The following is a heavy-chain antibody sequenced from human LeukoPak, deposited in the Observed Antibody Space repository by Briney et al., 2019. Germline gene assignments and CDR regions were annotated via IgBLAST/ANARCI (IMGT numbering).Heavy chain of an antibody. D-gene: IGHD3-22*01. CDR2: IYHSGST. J-gene: IGHJ3*02. Sequence: SKTLSLTCTVSGYSISSGYYWGWIRQPPGKGLEWIGSIYHSGSTYYNPSLKSRVTISVDTSKNQFSLKLSSVTAADTAVYYCARVSMIEAFDIWGQGTMVTVSS. CDR3: ARVSMIEAFDI. V-gene: IGHV4-38-2*02. CDR1: GYSISSGYY.